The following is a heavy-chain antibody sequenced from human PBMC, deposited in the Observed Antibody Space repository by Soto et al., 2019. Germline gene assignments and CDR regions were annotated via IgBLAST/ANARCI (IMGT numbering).Heavy chain of an antibody. J-gene: IGHJ4*02. CDR1: GGSISSDY. CDR3: ARGRPYSNYYGY. CDR2: IYYSGST. V-gene: IGHV4-59*01. D-gene: IGHD4-4*01. Sequence: SETLSLTCTVSGGSISSDYWCWIRQPPGKGLEWIWYIYYSGSTDYNPSLKSRVTISVDTSKNQFSLKLSSVTAADTAVYYCARGRPYSNYYGYSGQGTLVTVSS.